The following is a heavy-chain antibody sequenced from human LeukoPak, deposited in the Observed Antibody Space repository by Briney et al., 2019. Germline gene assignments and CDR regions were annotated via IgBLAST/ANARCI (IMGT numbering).Heavy chain of an antibody. CDR3: ARDRYSSGQRGFDP. Sequence: SETLSLTCTVSGGSISSSSYYWGWIRQPPGKGLEWIGSIYYSGSTYYNPSLKSRVTISVDTSKNQFSLKLSSVTAADTAVYYCARDRYSSGQRGFDPWGQGTLVTVSS. V-gene: IGHV4-39*07. D-gene: IGHD6-19*01. CDR2: IYYSGST. J-gene: IGHJ5*02. CDR1: GGSISSSSYY.